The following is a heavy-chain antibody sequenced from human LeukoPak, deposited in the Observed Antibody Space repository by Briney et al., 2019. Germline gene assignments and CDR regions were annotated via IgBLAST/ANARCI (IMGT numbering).Heavy chain of an antibody. CDR1: GGSFSSSSYY. CDR3: ARHFDRDGYKSNAFDI. Sequence: KPSETLSLTCTVSGGSFSSSSYYWGWIRQPPGKGLEWIGSVYYRGSTYYNASLRSRVTISVDTSKNQFSLKLSSVTAADTAVYYCARHFDRDGYKSNAFDIWGQGTMVTVSS. J-gene: IGHJ3*02. D-gene: IGHD5-24*01. V-gene: IGHV4-39*01. CDR2: VYYRGST.